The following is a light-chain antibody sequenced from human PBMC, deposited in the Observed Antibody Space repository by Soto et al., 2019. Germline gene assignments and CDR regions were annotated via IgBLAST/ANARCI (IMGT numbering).Light chain of an antibody. V-gene: IGKV1-5*03. CDR1: QSISSW. CDR3: QHYNSYSEA. Sequence: SHITQSPSTLSAYVGDRLTVTCRASQSISSWLAWYQQKPGKAPKLLIYKASTLKSGVPSRFSGSGSGTEFTLTISSLQPDDFATYYCQHYNSYSEAFGQGTKVDIK. CDR2: KAS. J-gene: IGKJ1*01.